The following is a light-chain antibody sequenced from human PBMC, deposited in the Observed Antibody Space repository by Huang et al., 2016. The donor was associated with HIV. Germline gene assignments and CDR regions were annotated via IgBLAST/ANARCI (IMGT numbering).Light chain of an antibody. CDR1: QSVNKN. J-gene: IGKJ1*01. CDR3: QHYNNWSPWT. V-gene: IGKV3-15*01. CDR2: GAS. Sequence: EIVMTQSPATLSVSPGARATLSCRASQSVNKNLAWYQQKPGQAPRILMFGASTRSTGVPARFSGSGSGTEFTLTISSLQSEDFAVYYCQHYNNWSPWTFGQGTKVEIK.